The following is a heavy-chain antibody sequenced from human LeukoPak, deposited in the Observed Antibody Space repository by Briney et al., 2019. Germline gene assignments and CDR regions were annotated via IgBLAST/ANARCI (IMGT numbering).Heavy chain of an antibody. CDR2: IIPIFGTA. CDR3: VLGGSGPFDY. J-gene: IGHJ4*02. Sequence: SVKVSCKASGGTFSSYAISWVRQAPGQGLEWMGRIIPIFGTANYAQKFQGRVTITTDESTSTAYMELSGLRSEDTAVYYCVLGGSGPFDYWGQGTLVTVSS. V-gene: IGHV1-69*05. D-gene: IGHD3-10*01. CDR1: GGTFSSYA.